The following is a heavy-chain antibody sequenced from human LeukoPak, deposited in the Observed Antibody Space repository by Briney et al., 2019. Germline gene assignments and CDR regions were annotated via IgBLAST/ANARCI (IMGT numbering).Heavy chain of an antibody. CDR3: ARRLGGTSTGFDY. CDR1: GGSISSGGYY. CDR2: IYHSGST. J-gene: IGHJ4*02. V-gene: IGHV4-31*03. D-gene: IGHD2-2*01. Sequence: PSQTLSLTCTVSGGSISSGGYYWSWIRQDPGKGLEWVGYIYHSGSTYYNPSLRSRVTISVDTSKNQFSLKLSSVIAADTAVYYCARRLGGTSTGFDYWGQGTLVTVSS.